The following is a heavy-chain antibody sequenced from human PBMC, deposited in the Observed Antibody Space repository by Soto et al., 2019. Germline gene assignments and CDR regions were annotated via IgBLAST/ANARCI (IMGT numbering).Heavy chain of an antibody. J-gene: IGHJ6*02. CDR1: GGTFSSYT. V-gene: IGHV1-69*06. CDR2: IIPFFGTS. CDR3: ARKLRLYYGMDV. Sequence: QVQLVQSGAEVRKPGSSVKVSCKASGGTFSSYTVYWVRQAPGQGLEWMGGIIPFFGTSNYAQNFQDRITITADKSTGTAYMEMSSLRFEDTAIYYCARKLRLYYGMDVCGQGTTVTVSS. D-gene: IGHD3-3*01.